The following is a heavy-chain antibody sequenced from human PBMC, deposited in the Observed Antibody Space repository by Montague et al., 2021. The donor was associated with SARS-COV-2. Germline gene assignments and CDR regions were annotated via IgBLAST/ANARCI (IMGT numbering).Heavy chain of an antibody. D-gene: IGHD6-13*01. Sequence: SDTLSLTRTVSGGSISRYSWTWIRQPPGKGLEWIGYIYNSRSTNXSPSLTSRVTISVDTSKNQFSLKLSSVAAADTAVYYCARVGRGSSWYEVAFDIWGQGTMVTVSS. V-gene: IGHV4-59*07. CDR1: GGSISRYS. CDR3: ARVGRGSSWYEVAFDI. CDR2: IYNSRST. J-gene: IGHJ3*02.